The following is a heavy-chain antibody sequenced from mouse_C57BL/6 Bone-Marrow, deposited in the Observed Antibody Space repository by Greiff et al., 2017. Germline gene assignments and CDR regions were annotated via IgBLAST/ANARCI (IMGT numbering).Heavy chain of an antibody. CDR3: TTDGNYVEYYFDY. Sequence: VQLQQSGAELVRPGASVKLSCTASGFNIKDDYMHWVKQRPEQGLEWLGWIDPENGDTEYASKFQGTDTITAATSSNTAYLQRSSLTSEDTAVYYCTTDGNYVEYYFDYWGQGTTLTVSA. CDR2: IDPENGDT. CDR1: GFNIKDDY. D-gene: IGHD2-1*01. V-gene: IGHV14-4*01. J-gene: IGHJ2*01.